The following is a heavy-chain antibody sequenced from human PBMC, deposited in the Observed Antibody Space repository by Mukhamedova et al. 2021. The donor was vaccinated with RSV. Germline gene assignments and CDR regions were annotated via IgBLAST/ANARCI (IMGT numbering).Heavy chain of an antibody. J-gene: IGHJ4*02. Sequence: SWIRQPPGKGLEWIGEINHSGSTNYNPSLKSRVTISVDTSKNQFSLKLSAVTAADTAVYYCARGRGSSWYAYWGQGTLVTGS. CDR3: ARGRGSSWYAY. D-gene: IGHD6-13*01. CDR2: INHSGST. V-gene: IGHV4-34*01.